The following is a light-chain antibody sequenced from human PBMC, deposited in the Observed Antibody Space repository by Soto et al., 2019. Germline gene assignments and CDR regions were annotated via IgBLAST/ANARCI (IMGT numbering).Light chain of an antibody. CDR2: GAS. CDR3: QNSTRALWP. Sequence: DIQMTQSPSSLSASVGDRVTITCRASEDISNYLAWYQQKPGKVPKLLIYGASTLQSGFPSRFSGSGSVTDLTLPIRSLQTEDVATYYCQNSTRALWPFCQGTTVASK. CDR1: EDISNY. J-gene: IGKJ1*01. V-gene: IGKV1-27*01.